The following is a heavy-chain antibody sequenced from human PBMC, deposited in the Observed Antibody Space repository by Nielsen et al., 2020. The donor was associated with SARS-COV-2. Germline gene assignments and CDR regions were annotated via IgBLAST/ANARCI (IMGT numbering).Heavy chain of an antibody. CDR1: GGSFSGYY. V-gene: IGHV4-34*01. Sequence: SETLSLTCAVYGGSFSGYYWSWIRQPPGKGLEWIGEINHSGSTNYNPSLKSRVTISVDTSKNQFSLKLSSVTAADTAVYYCAREAVARFDAFDIWGQGTMVTVSS. J-gene: IGHJ3*02. CDR2: INHSGST. D-gene: IGHD6-19*01. CDR3: AREAVARFDAFDI.